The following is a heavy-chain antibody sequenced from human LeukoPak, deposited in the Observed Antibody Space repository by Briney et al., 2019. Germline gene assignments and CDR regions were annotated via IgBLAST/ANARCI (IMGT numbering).Heavy chain of an antibody. CDR1: GFTLSNYA. D-gene: IGHD4-11*01. Sequence: GGSLRLSCAASGFTLSNYAMSWVRQAPGKGLEWVSHITGSGGSTYYADSVKGRFTISRDTSKSTLYLQMNSLRAEDTAVYYCARLHRRQFTSFDYWGQGTLITVS. J-gene: IGHJ4*02. V-gene: IGHV3-23*01. CDR3: ARLHRRQFTSFDY. CDR2: ITGSGGST.